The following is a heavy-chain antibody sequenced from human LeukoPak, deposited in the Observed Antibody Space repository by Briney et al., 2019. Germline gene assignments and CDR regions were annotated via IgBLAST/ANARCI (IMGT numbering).Heavy chain of an antibody. CDR3: AGGIAARQGDY. D-gene: IGHD6-6*01. Sequence: SETLSLTCTVSGGSISSYYWSWIRQPPGKGLEWIGYISYSGGTKYNPSLTSRVSISVETSKNQFSLKLTSVTAADTAVYYCAGGIAARQGDYWGQGTLVTVSS. CDR2: ISYSGGT. V-gene: IGHV4-59*03. J-gene: IGHJ4*02. CDR1: GGSISSYY.